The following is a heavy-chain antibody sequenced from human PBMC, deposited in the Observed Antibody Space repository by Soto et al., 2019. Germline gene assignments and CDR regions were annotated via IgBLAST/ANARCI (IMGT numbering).Heavy chain of an antibody. CDR1: DNTFISYA. CDR2: ISDYNNNT. Sequence: ASVKVSCKASDNTFISYAISWVRQAPGQGLEWTGWISDYNNNTKYAQKFQDRVTMTTDRSTSTAYMELRSLRADDTAVYYCARPEGSHYYGMDVWGQGTTVTVSS. V-gene: IGHV1-18*04. J-gene: IGHJ6*02. CDR3: ARPEGSHYYGMDV. D-gene: IGHD2-15*01.